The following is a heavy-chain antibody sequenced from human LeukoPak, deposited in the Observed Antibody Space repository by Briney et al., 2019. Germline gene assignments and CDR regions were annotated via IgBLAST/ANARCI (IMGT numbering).Heavy chain of an antibody. CDR3: ARVWGAAAGWVDY. CDR2: INHSGST. J-gene: IGHJ4*02. D-gene: IGHD6-13*01. Sequence: SETLSLTCAVYGGSFSGYYWSWIRQPPGKGLDWIGEINHSGSTNYNPSLKSRVTISVDTSKNQFSLKLSSVTAADTAVYYCARVWGAAAGWVDYWGQGTLVTVSS. CDR1: GGSFSGYY. V-gene: IGHV4-34*01.